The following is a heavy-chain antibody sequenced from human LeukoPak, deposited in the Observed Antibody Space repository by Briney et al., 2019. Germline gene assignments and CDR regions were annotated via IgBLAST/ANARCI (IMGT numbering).Heavy chain of an antibody. D-gene: IGHD3-10*01. V-gene: IGHV3-33*01. CDR3: AREIFGSGSWPDY. CDR1: GFTFSSYA. CDR2: VWYDGFNK. J-gene: IGHJ4*02. Sequence: GRTLRLSCTAPGFTFSSYAIHWIRQAPARGREWGALVWYDGFNKYYADSVKGRFSISRDNSKNPVYLQMNTLKAEDTAVYYCAREIFGSGSWPDYWGQGSLVTASS.